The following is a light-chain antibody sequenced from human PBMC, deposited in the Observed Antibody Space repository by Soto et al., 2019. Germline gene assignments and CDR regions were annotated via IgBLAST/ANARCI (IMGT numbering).Light chain of an antibody. CDR2: RAS. J-gene: IGKJ5*01. Sequence: ITQSPATLSLSPRGRATLSCRARQSVSSNLALYQQKPRQAPRLLILRASSRATGIPDRFSGSGAGTDFSLTISRLEPEDLSVFYCQQYGSSPQITFGQGTRLE. CDR1: QSVSSN. V-gene: IGKV3-20*01. CDR3: QQYGSSPQIT.